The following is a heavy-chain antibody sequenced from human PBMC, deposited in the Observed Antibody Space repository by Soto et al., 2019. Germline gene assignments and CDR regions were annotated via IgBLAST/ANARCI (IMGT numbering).Heavy chain of an antibody. V-gene: IGHV3-23*01. J-gene: IGHJ4*02. D-gene: IGHD3-22*01. CDR3: AKDPYYYDSSGYYDY. CDR2: ISGSGGST. CDR1: GFTFSSYA. Sequence: EVQLLESGGGLVQPGGSLRLSCAASGFTFSSYAMSWVRQAPGTGLEWVSAISGSGGSTYYADSVKGRFTISRDNSKNTLYLQMNSLRAEDTAVYYCAKDPYYYDSSGYYDYWGQGTLVTVSS.